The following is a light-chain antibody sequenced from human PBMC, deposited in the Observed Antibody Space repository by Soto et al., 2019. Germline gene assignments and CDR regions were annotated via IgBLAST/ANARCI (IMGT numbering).Light chain of an antibody. CDR3: QQYHNYWT. CDR2: KAS. J-gene: IGKJ1*01. Sequence: DIQMTQSPSTLSASVGDRVTITCRASQSISYWLAWYQQKPGKAPNLLIYKASSLESGVPSRFSGSGSGTEFTLTISSLQPDDFATYYCQQYHNYWTFGQGPNVEIK. CDR1: QSISYW. V-gene: IGKV1-5*03.